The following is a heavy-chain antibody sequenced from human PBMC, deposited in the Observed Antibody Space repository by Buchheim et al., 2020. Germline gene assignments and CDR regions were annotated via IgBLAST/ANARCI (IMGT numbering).Heavy chain of an antibody. CDR1: GFTFSDYY. CDR2: ISSSGSTI. CDR3: ARDRKSGYSNMQAKYYYYMDV. Sequence: QVQLVESGGGLVKPGGSLRLSCAASGFTFSDYYMSWIRQAPGKGLEWVSYISSSGSTIYYADSVKGRFNISRDNAKNSLYLQMNSLRDEDTAVYYCARDRKSGYSNMQAKYYYYMDVWGKGTT. V-gene: IGHV3-11*01. D-gene: IGHD6-13*01. J-gene: IGHJ6*03.